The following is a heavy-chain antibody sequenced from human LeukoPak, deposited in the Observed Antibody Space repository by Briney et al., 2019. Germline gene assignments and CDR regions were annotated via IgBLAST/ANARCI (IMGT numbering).Heavy chain of an antibody. D-gene: IGHD6-19*01. J-gene: IGHJ3*01. CDR1: GFXVSTNY. V-gene: IGHV3-53*04. Sequence: GGSLRLSCAASGFXVSTNYISWVRQAPGKGLEWVSSIYAGGGTKYADSVKGRYTISRHNSNTLYLQMNTLKTEDTAVYYCARVRLDYSETRIDSFDVWGQGTMVTVSS. CDR2: IYAGGGT. CDR3: ARVRLDYSETRIDSFDV.